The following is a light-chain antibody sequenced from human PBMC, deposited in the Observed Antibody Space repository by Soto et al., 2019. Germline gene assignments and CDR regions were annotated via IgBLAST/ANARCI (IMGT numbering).Light chain of an antibody. CDR3: CSYAGSYSWV. Sequence: QSALTQPRSVSGSPGQSVTISCTGTSSDVGADNYVSWYQHHPGKAPKVMIYDVSERPSGVPDRFSGSKSDNKASLTISGLQAEDEADYYCCSYAGSYSWVFGGGTKVTVL. J-gene: IGLJ3*02. CDR2: DVS. V-gene: IGLV2-11*01. CDR1: SSDVGADNY.